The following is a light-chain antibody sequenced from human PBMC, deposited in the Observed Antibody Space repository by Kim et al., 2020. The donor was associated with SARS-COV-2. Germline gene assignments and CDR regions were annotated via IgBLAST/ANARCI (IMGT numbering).Light chain of an antibody. CDR2: RNN. CDR3: AAWDDSLSGYV. Sequence: LTQPPSASGTPGQRVTISCSGSSSNIGSNYVYWYQQLPGTAPKLLIYRNNQRPSGVPDRFSGSKSGTSASLAISGLRSEDEADYYCAAWDDSLSGYVFGTGTKVTVL. CDR1: SSNIGSNY. V-gene: IGLV1-47*01. J-gene: IGLJ1*01.